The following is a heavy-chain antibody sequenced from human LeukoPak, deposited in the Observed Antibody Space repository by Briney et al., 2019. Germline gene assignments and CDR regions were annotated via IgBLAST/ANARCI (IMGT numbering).Heavy chain of an antibody. J-gene: IGHJ3*02. V-gene: IGHV1-18*01. CDR2: ISAYNGNT. CDR1: VYTLTSYG. D-gene: IGHD1-26*01. CDR3: ARGVIVGAARDAFDI. Sequence: GASVKVSCTASVYTLTSYGISWVRQAPRQGLEWRGWISAYNGNTNYAQKLQGRVTMTTDTSTSTAYMELRSLRSDDTAVYYCARGVIVGAARDAFDIWGQGTMVTVSS.